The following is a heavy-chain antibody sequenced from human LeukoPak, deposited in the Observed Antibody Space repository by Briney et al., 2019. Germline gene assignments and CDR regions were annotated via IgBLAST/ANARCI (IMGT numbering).Heavy chain of an antibody. Sequence: SETLSLTCTVSGYSISSGYYWGWIRQPPGKGLEWIGSIYHSESTYYNPSLKSRVTISVDTSKNQFSLKLSSVTAADTAVYYCARVSSEKYCSGGSCYSLNYYYYYMDVWGKGTTVTVSS. CDR1: GYSISSGYY. V-gene: IGHV4-38-2*02. CDR2: IYHSEST. J-gene: IGHJ6*03. D-gene: IGHD2-15*01. CDR3: ARVSSEKYCSGGSCYSLNYYYYYMDV.